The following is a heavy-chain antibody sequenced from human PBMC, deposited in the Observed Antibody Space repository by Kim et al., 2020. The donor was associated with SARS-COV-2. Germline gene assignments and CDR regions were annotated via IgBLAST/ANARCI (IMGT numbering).Heavy chain of an antibody. CDR3: ARAEGSSWFGPFPTY. CDR1: GYTFTNYW. J-gene: IGHJ4*02. Sequence: GESLKISCKTSGYTFTNYWIGWVRQTPGKGLEWMGIIYPGDSDARYNPSFQGQVTIPVDKSISTAYLQWNALRASDTALYYCARAEGSSWFGPFPTYWGQ. V-gene: IGHV5-51*01. CDR2: IYPGDSDA. D-gene: IGHD6-13*01.